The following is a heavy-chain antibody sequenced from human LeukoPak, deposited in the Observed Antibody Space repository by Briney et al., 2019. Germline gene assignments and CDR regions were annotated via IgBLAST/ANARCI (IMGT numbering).Heavy chain of an antibody. CDR2: ISYDGSNK. CDR1: GFTFSSHG. Sequence: PGGSLRLSCAASGFTFSSHGMHWVRQAPGKGLEWVAVISYDGSNKYYADSVKGRFTISRDNSKNTLYLQMNSLRAEDTAVYYCAKVHTSYYYGSGANSYFDYWGQGTLVTVSS. D-gene: IGHD3-10*01. CDR3: AKVHTSYYYGSGANSYFDY. V-gene: IGHV3-30*18. J-gene: IGHJ4*02.